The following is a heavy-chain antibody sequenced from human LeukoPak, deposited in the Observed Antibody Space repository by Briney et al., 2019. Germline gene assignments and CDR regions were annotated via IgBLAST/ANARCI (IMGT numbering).Heavy chain of an antibody. CDR1: GGSISSYY. J-gene: IGHJ6*02. CDR3: ARLSKGGCSSTSSYFRPYYYGMDV. Sequence: PSESLSLTCTVSGGSISSYYWSWIRQPPGKGLEWIGYIYYSGCTNYNPSLKSRVTISVDTSKNQFSLKLSSVTAADTAVYYCARLSKGGCSSTSSYFRPYYYGMDVWGQGTTVTVSS. D-gene: IGHD2-2*01. V-gene: IGHV4-59*08. CDR2: IYYSGCT.